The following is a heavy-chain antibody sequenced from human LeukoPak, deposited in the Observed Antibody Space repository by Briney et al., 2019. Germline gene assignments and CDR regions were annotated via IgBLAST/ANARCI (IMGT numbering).Heavy chain of an antibody. J-gene: IGHJ6*03. CDR1: GFTFSSYG. V-gene: IGHV3-30*02. CDR2: IRYDGSNK. CDR3: AKDAMVRGVLRPEGEYYYYYYMDV. D-gene: IGHD3-10*01. Sequence: TGGSLRLSCAASGFTFSSYGMHWVRQAPGKGLEWVAFIRYDGSNKYYADSVKGRFTISRDNSKNTLYLQMNSLRAEDTAVYYCAKDAMVRGVLRPEGEYYYYYYMDVWGKGTTVTISS.